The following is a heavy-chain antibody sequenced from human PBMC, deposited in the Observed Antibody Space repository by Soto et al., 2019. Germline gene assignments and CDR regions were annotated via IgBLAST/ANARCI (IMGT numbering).Heavy chain of an antibody. CDR1: GYSFTSYW. D-gene: IGHD3-10*01. V-gene: IGHV5-51*01. Sequence: GSGYSFTSYWIGWVRQMPGKGLEWMGIIYPGDSDTRYSPSFQGQVTISADKSISTAYLQWSNLKASDTAMYYCARQQYYYGSINWFDPWGQGTLVTVSS. CDR2: IYPGDSDT. CDR3: ARQQYYYGSINWFDP. J-gene: IGHJ5*02.